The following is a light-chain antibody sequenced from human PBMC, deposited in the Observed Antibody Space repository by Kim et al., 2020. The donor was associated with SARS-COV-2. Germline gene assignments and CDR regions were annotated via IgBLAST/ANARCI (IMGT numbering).Light chain of an antibody. CDR2: RNN. Sequence: ELTQPPSASGTPGQRVTMSCSGSSSNIGSNYVYWYQQLPGTAPKLLIYRNNQRPSGVPDRFSGSKSGTSASLAISGLRSEDEADYYCAAWDDSLSEVFGGGTQLTVL. CDR3: AAWDDSLSEV. V-gene: IGLV1-47*01. CDR1: SSNIGSNY. J-gene: IGLJ3*02.